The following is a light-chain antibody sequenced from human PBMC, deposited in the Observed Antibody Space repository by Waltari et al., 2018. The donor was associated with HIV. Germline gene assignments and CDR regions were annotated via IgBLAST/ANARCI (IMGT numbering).Light chain of an antibody. V-gene: IGKV1-17*01. CDR3: LHLNAYPLT. Sequence: DLQMTQSPSSLSASVGDRVTIPCRSSQDIGIDLVWYQQIAGKAPKRLIYGAANLQSGVPSRFSGSGSWTELSLTISSLQPEDYATYSCLHLNAYPLTFGGGTKVEIK. J-gene: IGKJ4*01. CDR1: QDIGID. CDR2: GAA.